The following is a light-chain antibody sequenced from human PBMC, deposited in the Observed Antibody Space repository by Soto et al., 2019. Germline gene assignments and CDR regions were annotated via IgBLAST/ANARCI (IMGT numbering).Light chain of an antibody. CDR1: QSVSHN. Sequence: EIVMTQSPATLSVSPGEGATLSCRASQSVSHNLAWYQQKPGQAPRLLIYGASTRATGIPTRFSGSGSGKEFTHTISSLQSEDFAVYYCEQYNSWPPLYTFGQGTKLEIK. J-gene: IGKJ2*01. V-gene: IGKV3-15*01. CDR3: EQYNSWPPLYT. CDR2: GAS.